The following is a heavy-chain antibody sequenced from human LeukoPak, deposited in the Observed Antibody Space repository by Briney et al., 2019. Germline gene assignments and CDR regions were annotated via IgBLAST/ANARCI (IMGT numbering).Heavy chain of an antibody. J-gene: IGHJ5*02. D-gene: IGHD5-12*01. Sequence: SETLSLTCTVSGGSVNSSSYYWGWIRQPPGKGLEWIGSIYYSGSTYYNPSLKSRVTISVDTSKSQFSLKLSSVTAADTAVYYCARASSGYDYRFDPWGQGTPVTVSS. CDR2: IYYSGST. V-gene: IGHV4-39*07. CDR1: GGSVNSSSYY. CDR3: ARASSGYDYRFDP.